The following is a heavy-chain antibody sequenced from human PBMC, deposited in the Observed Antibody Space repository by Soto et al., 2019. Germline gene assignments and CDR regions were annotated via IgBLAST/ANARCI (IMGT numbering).Heavy chain of an antibody. J-gene: IGHJ6*02. V-gene: IGHV1-69*13. Sequence: GASVKVSCKASGGTFSSYAISWVRQAPAQGLGWLGGIIPISDTTNYAQKFQGRVTITADESTSTAYMELSSLRSEDTAVYYCARSQGSSTSLEIYYYYYYGMDVWGQGTTVTVSS. CDR2: IIPISDTT. D-gene: IGHD2-2*01. CDR3: ARSQGSSTSLEIYYYYYYGMDV. CDR1: GGTFSSYA.